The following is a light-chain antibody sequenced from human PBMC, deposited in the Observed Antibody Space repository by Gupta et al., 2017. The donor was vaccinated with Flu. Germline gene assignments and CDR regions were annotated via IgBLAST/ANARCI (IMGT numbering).Light chain of an antibody. CDR1: QSVSSSY. J-gene: IGKJ4*01. CDR2: GAS. CDR3: QQYGSSPLT. Sequence: PGTLSLSPGERATLSCRASQSVSSSYLAWYQQKPGQAPRLLIYGASSRATGIPDRFSGSGSGTDFTLTISRLEPEDFAVYYCQQYGSSPLTFGGGTKGRSN. V-gene: IGKV3-20*01.